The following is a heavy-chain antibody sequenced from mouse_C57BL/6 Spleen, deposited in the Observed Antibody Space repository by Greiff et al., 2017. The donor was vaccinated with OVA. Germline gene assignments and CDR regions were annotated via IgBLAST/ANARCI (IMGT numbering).Heavy chain of an antibody. CDR3: ASLYDYDAFAY. D-gene: IGHD2-4*01. V-gene: IGHV3-6*01. Sequence: EESGPGLVKPSQSLSLTCSVTGYSITSGYYWNWIRQFPGNKLEWMGYISYDGSNNYNPSLKNRISITRDTSKNQFFLKLNSVTTEDTATYYCASLYDYDAFAYWGQGTLVTVSA. CDR2: ISYDGSN. CDR1: GYSITSGYY. J-gene: IGHJ3*01.